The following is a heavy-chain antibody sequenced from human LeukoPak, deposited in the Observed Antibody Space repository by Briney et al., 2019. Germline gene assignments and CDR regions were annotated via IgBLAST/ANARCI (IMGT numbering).Heavy chain of an antibody. V-gene: IGHV3-21*01. CDR2: ISSSSSYI. D-gene: IGHD6-13*01. Sequence: MPGGSLRLPCAASGFTFTNSWMAWVRQAPGKGLEWVSSISSSSSYIYYADSVKGRFTISRDNAKNSLYLQMNSLRAEDTAVYYCAREYGIAAAGPDYWGQGTLVAVSS. CDR3: AREYGIAAAGPDY. CDR1: GFTFTNSW. J-gene: IGHJ4*02.